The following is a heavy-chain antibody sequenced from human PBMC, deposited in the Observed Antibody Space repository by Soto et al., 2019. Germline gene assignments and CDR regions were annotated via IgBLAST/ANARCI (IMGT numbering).Heavy chain of an antibody. CDR3: ARGPTFGGVIVTLFDY. J-gene: IGHJ4*02. CDR2: INHSGST. Sequence: QVQLQQWGAGLLKPSETLSLTCAVYGGSFSGYYWSWIRQPPGKGLEWIGEINHSGSTNYNPSPKSRVTISVDTSKNQFSLKLSSVTAADTAVYYCARGPTFGGVIVTLFDYWGQGTLVTVSS. D-gene: IGHD3-16*02. V-gene: IGHV4-34*01. CDR1: GGSFSGYY.